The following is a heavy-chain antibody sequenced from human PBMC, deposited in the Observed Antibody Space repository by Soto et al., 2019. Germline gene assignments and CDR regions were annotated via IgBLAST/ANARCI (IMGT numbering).Heavy chain of an antibody. J-gene: IGHJ3*02. D-gene: IGHD3-22*01. CDR2: ISAYNGNT. CDR3: ARRARYYYDSSGYYYGAFDI. Sequence: GASVKVSCKASGYTFTSYGISWVRQAPGQGLEWMGWISAYNGNTNYAQKLQGRVTMTTDTSTSTAYMELRSLRSDDTAVYYCARRARYYYDSSGYYYGAFDIRGQGTMVTVSS. CDR1: GYTFTSYG. V-gene: IGHV1-18*01.